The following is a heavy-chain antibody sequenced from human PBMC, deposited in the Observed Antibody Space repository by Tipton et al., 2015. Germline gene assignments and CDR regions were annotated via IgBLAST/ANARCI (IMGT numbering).Heavy chain of an antibody. J-gene: IGHJ4*02. D-gene: IGHD1-26*01. CDR3: ARWGDDASGRH. CDR2: ITTYDGDT. Sequence: QSGPEVKEPGASVKVSCKTSGYTFKAYGISWVRQAPGQGLEWTGWITTYDGDTNYAPKFQGRVTMTIDTFTSTAYMELRSLRSDDTAVYYCARWGDDASGRHWGQGTLVTVSS. CDR1: GYTFKAYG. V-gene: IGHV1-18*01.